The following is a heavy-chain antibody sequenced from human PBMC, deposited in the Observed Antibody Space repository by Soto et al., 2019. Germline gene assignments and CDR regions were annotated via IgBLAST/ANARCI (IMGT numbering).Heavy chain of an antibody. D-gene: IGHD3-10*01. CDR2: FDPEDGET. CDR1: GYTLTELS. V-gene: IGHV1-24*01. Sequence: QVQLVQSGAEGKKPGASVKVSCKVSGYTLTELSMHWVRQAPGKGLEWMGGFDPEDGETIYAQKFQGRVTMTEDTSTDTAYMELSSLRSEDTAVYYCATMGSYYYGSGSSNWFDPWGQGTLVTVSS. CDR3: ATMGSYYYGSGSSNWFDP. J-gene: IGHJ5*02.